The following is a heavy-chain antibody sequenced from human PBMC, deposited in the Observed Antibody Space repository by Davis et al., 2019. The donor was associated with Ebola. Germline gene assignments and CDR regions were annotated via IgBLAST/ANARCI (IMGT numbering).Heavy chain of an antibody. CDR3: ARERGGYSYGLFDY. J-gene: IGHJ4*02. D-gene: IGHD5-18*01. CDR1: VITFSSYA. CDR2: ISGSGGST. V-gene: IGHV3-23*01. Sequence: GEFLKISCTDSVITFSSYAMTWVRQAPGKGLEWVSAISGSGGSTYYADSVKGRFTISRDNSKNTLYLQMNSLRPEDTAVYYCARERGGYSYGLFDYWGQGALVTVSS.